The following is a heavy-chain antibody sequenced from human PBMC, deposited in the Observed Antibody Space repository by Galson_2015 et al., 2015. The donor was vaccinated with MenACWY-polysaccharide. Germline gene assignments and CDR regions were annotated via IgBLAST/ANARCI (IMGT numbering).Heavy chain of an antibody. J-gene: IGHJ5*02. D-gene: IGHD5-12*01. V-gene: IGHV3-74*01. CDR1: GFSFSTYW. CDR3: TKAGAKYCRGSSCYFNWFDP. Sequence: SLRLSCAASGFSFSTYWMHWVRHAPGKGLVWVSRINADGSATGYADSVRGRFTISRDNAKNTLYLEMNSLRADDTAVYYCTKAGAKYCRGSSCYFNWFDPWGQGTLVTVSS. CDR2: INADGSAT.